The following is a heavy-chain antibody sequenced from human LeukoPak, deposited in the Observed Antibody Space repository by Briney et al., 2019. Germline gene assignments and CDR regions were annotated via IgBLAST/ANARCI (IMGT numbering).Heavy chain of an antibody. D-gene: IGHD3-3*01. J-gene: IGHJ4*02. CDR1: GYTFTGYY. CDR2: INPNSGGT. V-gene: IGHV1-2*02. CDR3: ARVAPPTIFGVVTPKRNFDY. Sequence: ASVKVSCTASGYTFTGYYMHWVRQAPGQGLEWMGWINPNSGGTNYAQKFQGRVTMTRDTSISTAYMELSRLRSDDTAVYYCARVAPPTIFGVVTPKRNFDYWGQGTLVTVSS.